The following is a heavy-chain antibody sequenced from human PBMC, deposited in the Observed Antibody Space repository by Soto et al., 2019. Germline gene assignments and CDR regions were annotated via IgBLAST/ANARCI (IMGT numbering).Heavy chain of an antibody. V-gene: IGHV1-8*01. Sequence: ASVKVSCKASGYTFTSYDINWVRQATGQGLEWMGWMNPNSGNTGYAQKFQGRVTMTRNTSISTAYMELSSLRSEDTAVYYCARPGGDSYGYHYYYYGMDVWGQGTTVTVS. D-gene: IGHD5-18*01. CDR3: ARPGGDSYGYHYYYYGMDV. J-gene: IGHJ6*02. CDR1: GYTFTSYD. CDR2: MNPNSGNT.